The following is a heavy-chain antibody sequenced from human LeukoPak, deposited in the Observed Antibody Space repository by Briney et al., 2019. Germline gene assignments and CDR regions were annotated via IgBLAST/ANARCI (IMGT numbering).Heavy chain of an antibody. V-gene: IGHV1-2*02. CDR3: AREGELGEAWYFDL. CDR2: INPNSGGT. J-gene: IGHJ2*01. D-gene: IGHD1-26*01. Sequence: ASVKVSCKASGYTFTGYYMHWVRQAPGQGLEWMGWINPNSGGTNYAQTFQGRVTMTRDTSISTAYMELSRLRSDDTAVYFCAREGELGEAWYFDLWGRGTLVTVSS. CDR1: GYTFTGYY.